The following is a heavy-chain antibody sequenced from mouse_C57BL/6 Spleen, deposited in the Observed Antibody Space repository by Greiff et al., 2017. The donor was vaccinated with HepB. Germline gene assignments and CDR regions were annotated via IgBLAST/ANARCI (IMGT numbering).Heavy chain of an antibody. V-gene: IGHV1-81*01. CDR3: ARSLYYDGSSYSCAY. J-gene: IGHJ3*01. Sequence: VQLQQSGAELARPGASVKLSCKASGYTFTSYGISWVKQRTGQGLEWIGEIYPRSGNTYYNEKFKGKATLTADKASSTAYMELRSLTSEDSAVYFCARSLYYDGSSYSCAYWGQGTLVTVSA. CDR1: GYTFTSYG. CDR2: IYPRSGNT. D-gene: IGHD1-1*01.